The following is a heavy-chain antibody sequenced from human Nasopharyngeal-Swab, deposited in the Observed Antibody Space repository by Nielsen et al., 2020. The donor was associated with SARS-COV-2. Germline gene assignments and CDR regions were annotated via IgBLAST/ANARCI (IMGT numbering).Heavy chain of an antibody. CDR3: AREDRGYFSGGSCYKNFDY. D-gene: IGHD2-15*01. J-gene: IGHJ4*02. CDR2: ISSYNGNT. CDR1: GYTFTSYG. Sequence: ASVKVSCKASGYTFTSYGISWVRQAPGQGLEWMGWISSYNGNTNYAQKLQGRVTMTTDTSTSTAYMELRSLRSDDTAVYYCAREDRGYFSGGSCYKNFDYWGQGTLVTVSS. V-gene: IGHV1-18*01.